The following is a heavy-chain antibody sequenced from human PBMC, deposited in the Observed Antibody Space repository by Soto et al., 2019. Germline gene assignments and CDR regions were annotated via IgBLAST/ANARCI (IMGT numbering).Heavy chain of an antibody. J-gene: IGHJ4*02. CDR2: INPSGGST. CDR1: GYTFTSYY. CDR3: AREVEGAVALDY. V-gene: IGHV1-46*01. Sequence: QVQLVQSGAEVKKPGASVKVSCKASGYTFTSYYMHWVRQAPGQGLEWLGIINPSGGSTSYAQKFQGRVTMTRDTSTSTVYMELSSLRSEDTAVYYCAREVEGAVALDYWGQGTLVTVSS. D-gene: IGHD6-19*01.